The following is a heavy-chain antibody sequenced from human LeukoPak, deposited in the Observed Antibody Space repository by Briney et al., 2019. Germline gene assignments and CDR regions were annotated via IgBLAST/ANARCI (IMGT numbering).Heavy chain of an antibody. J-gene: IGHJ4*02. CDR2: ISSSSSTI. CDR3: ARRGNYDSSFDY. CDR1: GLTCGSYG. D-gene: IGHD3-22*01. V-gene: IGHV3-48*02. Sequence: LTGGSLRLSCAASGLTCGSYGMNWVRQAPGKGLEWVSYISSSSSTIYYADSVKGRFTISRDNAKNSLYLQMNSLRDEDTAVYYCARRGNYDSSFDYWGQGTLVTVSS.